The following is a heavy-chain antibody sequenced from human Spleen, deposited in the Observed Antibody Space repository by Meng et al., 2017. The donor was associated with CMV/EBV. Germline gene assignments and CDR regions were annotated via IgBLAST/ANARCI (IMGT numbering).Heavy chain of an antibody. CDR3: ASTKITVFGVVTFETASYNWFDP. CDR1: GGSVSSGGSY. Sequence: SETLSLTCTVSGGSVSSGGSYWSWIRQPPGKGPEWIGYVYYTGSTTYNPSLKSRVSISVDTSNNQFSLKLRSVTAADTAVYYCASTKITVFGVVTFETASYNWFDPWGQGTLVTVSS. V-gene: IGHV4-61*08. CDR2: VYYTGST. J-gene: IGHJ5*02. D-gene: IGHD3-3*01.